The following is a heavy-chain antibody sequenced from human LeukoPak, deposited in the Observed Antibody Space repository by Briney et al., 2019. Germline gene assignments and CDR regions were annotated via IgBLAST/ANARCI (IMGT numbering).Heavy chain of an antibody. D-gene: IGHD3-10*01. CDR1: GYTLTELS. CDR2: FDPEDGET. J-gene: IGHJ4*02. CDR3: ATCRITMVRGVIITFDY. V-gene: IGHV1-24*01. Sequence: ASVKVSCKVSGYTLTELSMHWVRQAPGKGLEWMGGFDPEDGETIYAQKFQGRVTMTEDTSTDTAYMELSSLRSEDTAVYYCATCRITMVRGVIITFDYWGQGTLVTVSS.